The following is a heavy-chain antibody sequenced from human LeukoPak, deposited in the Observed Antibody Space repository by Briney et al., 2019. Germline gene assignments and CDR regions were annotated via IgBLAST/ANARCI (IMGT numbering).Heavy chain of an antibody. Sequence: PGGSLRLSCAASEFTFSSYAMHWVRQAPGKGLEWVAVISYDGSNKYYADSVKGRFTISRDNSKNTLYLQMNSLRAEDTAVYYCARGGPATVTTQEYYFDYWGQGTLVTVSS. CDR2: ISYDGSNK. V-gene: IGHV3-30-3*01. CDR3: ARGGPATVTTQEYYFDY. D-gene: IGHD4-4*01. J-gene: IGHJ4*02. CDR1: EFTFSSYA.